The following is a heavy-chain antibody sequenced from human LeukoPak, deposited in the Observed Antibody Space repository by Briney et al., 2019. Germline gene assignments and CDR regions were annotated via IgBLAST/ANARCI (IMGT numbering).Heavy chain of an antibody. CDR2: ISRNGSST. D-gene: IGHD6-6*01. Sequence: GGSLRLSCSASGFTFSSYAMHWVRQAPGKGLEYVSAISRNGSSTYYADSVKGRFTISRDNSKNMLYLQMSSLRAEDTAVYYCVKGSSSRTYYGMDVWGQGTRVTVSS. CDR1: GFTFSSYA. V-gene: IGHV3-64D*09. CDR3: VKGSSSRTYYGMDV. J-gene: IGHJ6*02.